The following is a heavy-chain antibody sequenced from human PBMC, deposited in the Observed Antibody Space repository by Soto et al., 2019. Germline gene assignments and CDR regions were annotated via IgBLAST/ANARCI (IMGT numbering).Heavy chain of an antibody. J-gene: IGHJ5*02. Sequence: ASVKVSCKASGYTFTIYGISWVRQAPGQGLEWMGWISAYNGNTNYAQKLQGRVTMTTDTSTSTAYMELRSLRSDDTAVYYCARLRFLEWLYPFDPWGQGTLVTVSS. CDR2: ISAYNGNT. V-gene: IGHV1-18*01. CDR1: GYTFTIYG. D-gene: IGHD3-3*01. CDR3: ARLRFLEWLYPFDP.